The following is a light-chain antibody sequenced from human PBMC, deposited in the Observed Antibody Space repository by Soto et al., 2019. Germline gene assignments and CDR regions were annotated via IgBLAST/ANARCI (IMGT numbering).Light chain of an antibody. CDR2: AAS. CDR3: QQTDSTPQT. CDR1: QSIRNY. V-gene: IGKV1-39*01. J-gene: IGKJ1*01. Sequence: DIQMTQSPSSLSASVGDRVTISCRASQSIRNYVSWYQQKPGTAPKLLIRAASTLPSGVPSRFSGSGSGTDFTLTISSLQIEDFSTYFCQQTDSTPQTFGQGTNVEI.